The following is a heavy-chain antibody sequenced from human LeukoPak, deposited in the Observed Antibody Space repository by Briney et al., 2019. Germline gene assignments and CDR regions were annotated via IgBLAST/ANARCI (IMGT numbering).Heavy chain of an antibody. CDR2: IYHSGST. D-gene: IGHD6-19*01. CDR3: ARRSGYSSGWYKRGPVDY. CDR1: GSSISSSNW. V-gene: IGHV4-4*02. Sequence: SGALSLTCAVSGSSISSSNWWSWVRPPPGKGLEWIGEIYHSGSTNYNPSLKSRVTISVDKSKNQFSLKLSSVTAADTAVYYCARRSGYSSGWYKRGPVDYWGQGTLVTVSS. J-gene: IGHJ4*02.